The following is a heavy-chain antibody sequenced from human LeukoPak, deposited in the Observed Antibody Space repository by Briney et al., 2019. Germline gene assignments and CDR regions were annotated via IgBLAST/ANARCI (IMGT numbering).Heavy chain of an antibody. J-gene: IGHJ4*02. CDR2: INPNSGGT. V-gene: IGHV1-2*02. D-gene: IGHD3-10*01. CDR3: ARVLRGITMVRGVIALFDY. CDR1: GYTFTGYY. Sequence: ASVKVSCKASGYTFTGYYTHWVRQAPGQGLEWMGWINPNSGGTNYAQKFQGRVTMTRDTSISTAYMELSRLRSDDTAVYYCARVLRGITMVRGVIALFDYWGQGTLVTVYS.